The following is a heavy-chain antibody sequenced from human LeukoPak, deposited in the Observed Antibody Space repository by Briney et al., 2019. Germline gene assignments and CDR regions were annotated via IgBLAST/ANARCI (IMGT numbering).Heavy chain of an antibody. J-gene: IGHJ4*02. CDR1: GFTFSSYT. Sequence: PGRSLRLSCVASGFTFSSYTLHCVRQAPGKGLEWVAVMSYDGSHKFHADSVKGRFTISRDNSKNTLYLQMNSLRAEDTAIYFCARDVGGYAFDYWGQGTLVTVSS. D-gene: IGHD5-12*01. V-gene: IGHV3-30*04. CDR3: ARDVGGYAFDY. CDR2: MSYDGSHK.